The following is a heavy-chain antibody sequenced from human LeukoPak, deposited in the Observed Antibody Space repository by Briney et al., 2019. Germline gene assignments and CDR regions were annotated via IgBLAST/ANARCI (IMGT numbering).Heavy chain of an antibody. CDR3: ARGVENAAPTGNGVWDWFDP. D-gene: IGHD2-8*01. J-gene: IGHJ5*02. V-gene: IGHV4-34*01. Sequence: PSETLSLTCAVYGGSFSGYYWSWIRQPPGKGLEWIGEINHSGSTNYNPSLKSRVTISVDTSKNQFSLKLSSVTAADTAVYYCARGVENAAPTGNGVWDWFDPWGQGTLVTVSS. CDR2: INHSGST. CDR1: GGSFSGYY.